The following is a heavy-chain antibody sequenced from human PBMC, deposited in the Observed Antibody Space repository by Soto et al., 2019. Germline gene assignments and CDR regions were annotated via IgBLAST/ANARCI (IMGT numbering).Heavy chain of an antibody. D-gene: IGHD4-17*01. CDR1: GFTFSSYG. Sequence: GSLLLACSASGFTFSSYGMHWVRQAPGKGLEWVAVISYDGSNKYYADSVKGRFTISRDNSKNTLYLQMNSLRAEDTAVYYCAKLSEGVTTDYWGQGTPVTVSS. V-gene: IGHV3-30*18. J-gene: IGHJ4*02. CDR2: ISYDGSNK. CDR3: AKLSEGVTTDY.